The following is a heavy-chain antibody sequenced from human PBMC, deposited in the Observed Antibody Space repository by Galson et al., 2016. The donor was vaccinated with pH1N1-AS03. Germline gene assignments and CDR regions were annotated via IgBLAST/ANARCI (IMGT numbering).Heavy chain of an antibody. V-gene: IGHV3-7*01. CDR1: GFSFSTFW. D-gene: IGHD6-25*01. CDR2: IKQDGSEK. Sequence: SLRLSCAASGFSFSTFWMTWVRQAPGKGLEWVANIKQDGSEKYYADFVKGRFTISRDNAKNSLYLQMNSLRAEDTAVYYWARLRHSGTPRGYNYYGIDVWGQGTTVTVSS. J-gene: IGHJ6*02. CDR3: ARLRHSGTPRGYNYYGIDV.